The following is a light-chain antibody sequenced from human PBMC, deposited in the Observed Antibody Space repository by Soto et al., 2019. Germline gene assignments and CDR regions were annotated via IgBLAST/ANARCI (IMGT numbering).Light chain of an antibody. J-gene: IGLJ1*01. CDR3: SSYTSSTTRV. CDR1: SSDVGDYNY. V-gene: IGLV2-14*01. CDR2: DVS. Sequence: QSVLTQPASVSGSPGQSITISCTGTSSDVGDYNYVSWYQQHPGKAPKLMIYDVSNRPSGVSNRFSGSKSGSTASLTISGLQAEDEADYYCSSYTSSTTRVFGTGTKLTGL.